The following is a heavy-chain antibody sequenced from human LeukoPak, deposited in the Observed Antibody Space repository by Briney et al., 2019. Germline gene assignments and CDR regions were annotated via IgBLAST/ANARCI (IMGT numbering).Heavy chain of an antibody. CDR2: IIPIFGTA. J-gene: IGHJ4*02. CDR3: ARGGMTTVTTS. CDR1: GGTFSSYV. V-gene: IGHV1-69*05. D-gene: IGHD4-17*01. Sequence: ASVKVSCKASGGTFSSYVISWVRQAPGQGLEWMGGIIPIFGTANYAQKFQGRVTITTDESTSTAYMELSSLRSEDTAVYYCARGGMTTVTTSWGQGTLVTVSS.